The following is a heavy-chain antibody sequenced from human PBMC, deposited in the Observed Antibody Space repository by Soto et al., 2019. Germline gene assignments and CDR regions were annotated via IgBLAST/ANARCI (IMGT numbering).Heavy chain of an antibody. CDR2: IWYDGSNK. D-gene: IGHD3-22*01. CDR3: ARGSYYYDSSGYYYV. Sequence: QVQLVESGGGVVQPGRSPRLSCAASGFTFSSYGMHWVRQAPGKGLEWVAVIWYDGSNKYYADSVKGRFTISRDNSKNTLYLQMNSLRAEDTAVYYCARGSYYYDSSGYYYVWGQGTLVTVSS. CDR1: GFTFSSYG. J-gene: IGHJ4*02. V-gene: IGHV3-33*01.